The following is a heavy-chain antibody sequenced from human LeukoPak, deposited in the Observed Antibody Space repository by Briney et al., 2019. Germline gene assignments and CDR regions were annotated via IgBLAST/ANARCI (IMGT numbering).Heavy chain of an antibody. D-gene: IGHD3-22*01. CDR2: INHSGST. J-gene: IGHJ4*02. Sequence: SETLSLTCAVYGGSFSGYYWSWIRQPPGKGLEWIGEINHSGSTNYNPSLKSRVTISVDTSKNQFSLKLSSVTAADTAVYYCAREGAAYDSSGYNIGDYFDYWGQGTLVTVSS. V-gene: IGHV4-34*01. CDR3: AREGAAYDSSGYNIGDYFDY. CDR1: GGSFSGYY.